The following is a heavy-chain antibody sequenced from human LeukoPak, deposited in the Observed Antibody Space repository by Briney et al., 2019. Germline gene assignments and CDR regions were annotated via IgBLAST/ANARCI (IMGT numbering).Heavy chain of an antibody. Sequence: GGSLRLSCAASGFSVSNNYMSWVRQAPGKGLEWVSLIYSGGSTYYADSVKGRFTISRDNSKNTLYLQMNSLRAEDTAVYYCARVLRYFDIDFWGQGTLVTVSS. V-gene: IGHV3-53*01. J-gene: IGHJ4*02. CDR1: GFSVSNNY. CDR3: ARVLRYFDIDF. CDR2: IYSGGST. D-gene: IGHD3-9*01.